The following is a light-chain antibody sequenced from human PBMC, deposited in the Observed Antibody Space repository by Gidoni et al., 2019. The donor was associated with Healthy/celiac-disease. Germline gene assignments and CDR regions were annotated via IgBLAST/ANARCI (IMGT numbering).Light chain of an antibody. V-gene: IGKV4-1*01. J-gene: IGKJ2*01. CDR3: QQYYSTPS. Sequence: DIVMTQSPDSLAVSLGERATINCKSSQSVLYSSNNQNYLAWYQQKPGQPPKLLIYWASTRESGVPDRFSGSGSGTDFTLTISSLQAEDVAVYYCQQYYSTPSFXQXTKLEIK. CDR1: QSVLYSSNNQNY. CDR2: WAS.